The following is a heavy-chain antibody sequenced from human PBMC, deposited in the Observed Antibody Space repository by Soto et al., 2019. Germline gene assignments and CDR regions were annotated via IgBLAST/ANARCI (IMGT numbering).Heavy chain of an antibody. V-gene: IGHV1-18*01. CDR3: ARDHGGGITCE. J-gene: IGHJ4*02. D-gene: IGHD3-16*01. CDR2: ISAYNGNT. CDR1: GYTFTSYA. Sequence: QVQLVQSGAEVKKPGASVKVSCKSSGYTFTSYAIRWVRQAPGQGLEGMGWISAYNGNTKYAQKLQGRVTMTTDTSTSTAYMELRSLRSVDTAVYYCARDHGGGITCEWGQGTLVTVSS.